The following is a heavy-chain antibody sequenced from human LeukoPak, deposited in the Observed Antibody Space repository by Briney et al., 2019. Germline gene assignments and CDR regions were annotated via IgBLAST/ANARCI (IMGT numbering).Heavy chain of an antibody. CDR3: AKRGGSHDAFDI. CDR1: GLNFSDYY. D-gene: IGHD3-16*01. V-gene: IGHV3-11*01. J-gene: IGHJ3*02. Sequence: GGSLRLSCAASGLNFSDYYMSWIRRAPGKGLEWVSYISSYGGSIDYADSVKGRFTISRDNAKNSLYLQMNNLRAEDSAVYYCAKRGGSHDAFDIWGQGTMVTVSS. CDR2: ISSYGGSI.